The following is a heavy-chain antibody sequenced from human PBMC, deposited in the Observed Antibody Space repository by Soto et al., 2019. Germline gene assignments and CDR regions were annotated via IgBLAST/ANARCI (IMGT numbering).Heavy chain of an antibody. CDR3: ARGPYYYDSSGNLGLFDY. CDR2: IYYSGST. D-gene: IGHD3-22*01. CDR1: GGSISRYY. Sequence: SETLSLTCTVSGGSISRYYWSWIRQPPGKGLEWIGYIYYSGSTNYNPSLKSRVTISVDTSKNQFSLKLSSVTAADTAVYYCARGPYYYDSSGNLGLFDYWGQGTLVTVSS. V-gene: IGHV4-59*01. J-gene: IGHJ4*02.